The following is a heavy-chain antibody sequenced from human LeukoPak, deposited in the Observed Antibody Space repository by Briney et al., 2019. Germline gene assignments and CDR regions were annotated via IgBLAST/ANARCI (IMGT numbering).Heavy chain of an antibody. V-gene: IGHV1-2*02. J-gene: IGHJ6*03. CDR3: VRDLRYDILTGYYSYYMDV. CDR2: INPNSGGT. CDR1: GYTFTGYY. Sequence: GASVKVSCKASGYTFTGYYMHWVRQAPGQGLEWMGWINPNSGGTNYAQKFQGRVTMTRDTSISTAYMELSRLRSDDTAVYYCVRDLRYDILTGYYSYYMDVWGKGTTVTISS. D-gene: IGHD3-9*01.